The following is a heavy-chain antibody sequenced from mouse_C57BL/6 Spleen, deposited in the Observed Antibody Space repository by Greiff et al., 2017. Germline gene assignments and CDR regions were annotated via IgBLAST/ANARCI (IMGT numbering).Heavy chain of an antibody. D-gene: IGHD2-2*01. CDR3: ARHGGTMVTAKDY. CDR1: GFTFSSYG. CDR2: ISSGGSYI. V-gene: IGHV5-6*01. J-gene: IGHJ2*01. Sequence: EVQRVESGGDLVKPGGSLKLSCAASGFTFSSYGMSWVRQTPDKRLEWVATISSGGSYIYYPDSVKGRFTISRDNAKNTLYLQMSSLKSEDTAMYCCARHGGTMVTAKDYWGQGTTLTVSS.